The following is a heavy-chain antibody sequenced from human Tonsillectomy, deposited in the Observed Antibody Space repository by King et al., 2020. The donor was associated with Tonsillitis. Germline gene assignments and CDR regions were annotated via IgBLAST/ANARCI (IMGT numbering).Heavy chain of an antibody. CDR1: GFTFISSA. D-gene: IGHD3-10*01. Sequence: QLVQSGPEVKKPETSVKVSCKASGFTFISSAMQWVRQARGQRLEWIGGIVVGSGNTNYAQKFQERVTITRDMSTSTAYMELSSLRFEDTAIYYCAASSYYPYGMDVWGQGTTVTVSS. J-gene: IGHJ6*02. CDR3: AASSYYPYGMDV. V-gene: IGHV1-58*02. CDR2: IVVGSGNT.